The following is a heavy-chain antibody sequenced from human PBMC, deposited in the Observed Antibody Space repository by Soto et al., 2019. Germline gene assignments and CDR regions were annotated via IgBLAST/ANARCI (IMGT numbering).Heavy chain of an antibody. J-gene: IGHJ5*02. CDR1: GGTFSSYT. Sequence: SVKVSCKASGGTFSSYTISWVRQAPGQGLEWMGRIIPILGIANYAQKFQGRVTITADKSTSTAYMELSSLRSEDTAVYYCARSVDSSGYYYVSWFDPWGQGTLVTVSS. D-gene: IGHD3-22*01. CDR2: IIPILGIA. CDR3: ARSVDSSGYYYVSWFDP. V-gene: IGHV1-69*02.